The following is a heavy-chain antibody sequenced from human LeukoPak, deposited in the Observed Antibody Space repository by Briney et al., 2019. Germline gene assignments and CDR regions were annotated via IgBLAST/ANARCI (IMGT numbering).Heavy chain of an antibody. J-gene: IGHJ6*02. CDR2: FDPEDGET. CDR1: GYTLTELS. CDR3: ATEISSGWYGTNYYYGMDV. Sequence: ASVKVSCKVSGYTLTELSMHWVRQAPGKGLEWMGGFDPEDGETIYAQKFQGRVTMTEDTSTDTAYMELSSLRSEDTAVYYCATEISSGWYGTNYYYGMDVWGQGTTVTVSS. V-gene: IGHV1-24*01. D-gene: IGHD6-19*01.